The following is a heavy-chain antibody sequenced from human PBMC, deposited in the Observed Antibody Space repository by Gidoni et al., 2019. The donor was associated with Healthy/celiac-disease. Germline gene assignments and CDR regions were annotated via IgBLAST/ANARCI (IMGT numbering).Heavy chain of an antibody. V-gene: IGHV1-2*02. D-gene: IGHD1-26*01. Sequence: QVQLVQSGAEVKKPGASVKVSCKASRYTFTGFSMHWVRQAPGQGLEWMGWINPNSGGTNYAQKCQGRVTMTRDTSISTAYMELSRLRSDDTAVFYCAREMVAATDDAFDIWGQGTMVTVSS. CDR1: RYTFTGFS. CDR2: INPNSGGT. CDR3: AREMVAATDDAFDI. J-gene: IGHJ3*02.